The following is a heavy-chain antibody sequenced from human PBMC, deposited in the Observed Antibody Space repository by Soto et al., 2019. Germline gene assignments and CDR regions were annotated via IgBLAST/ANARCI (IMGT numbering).Heavy chain of an antibody. V-gene: IGHV3-23*01. CDR1: GFTFSSYA. CDR2: ISGSGGST. D-gene: IGHD2-2*01. Sequence: GGSLRLSCAASGFTFSSYAMSWVRQAPGKGLEWVSAISGSGGSTYYADSVKGRFTISRDNSKNTLYLQMNSLRAEDTAVYYCAKGIVVVPAAPLGYWGQGTLVTVSS. J-gene: IGHJ4*02. CDR3: AKGIVVVPAAPLGY.